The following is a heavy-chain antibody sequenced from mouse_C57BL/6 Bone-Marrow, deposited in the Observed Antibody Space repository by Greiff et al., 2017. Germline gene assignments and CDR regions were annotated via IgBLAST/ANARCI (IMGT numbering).Heavy chain of an antibody. CDR3: TRDGYDSPCWYFDV. D-gene: IGHD2-2*01. J-gene: IGHJ1*03. V-gene: IGHV5-9-1*02. CDR2: ISSGGDYI. CDR1: GFTFSSYA. Sequence: EVQLVESGAGLVKPGGSLKLSCEASGFTFSSYAMSWVSQTPEKRLEWVAYISSGGDYIYYADTVKGRFTISRDNARNTRYLQMSSLKSEDTAMYYCTRDGYDSPCWYFDVWGTGTTVTVAS.